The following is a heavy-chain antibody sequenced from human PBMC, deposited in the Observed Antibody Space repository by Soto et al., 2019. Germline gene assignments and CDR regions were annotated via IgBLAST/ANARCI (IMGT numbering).Heavy chain of an antibody. CDR3: AREAPDSSGYYYFDY. Sequence: QVQLQESGPGLVKPSQTLSLTCTVSGGSISSGGYYWSWIRQHPGKGLEWIGYIYYSGSTYYNPSLKSRVTISVDTSKNQFSLKLSSVTAADTAVYYCAREAPDSSGYYYFDYWGQGTLVTVSS. CDR2: IYYSGST. CDR1: GGSISSGGYY. D-gene: IGHD3-22*01. V-gene: IGHV4-31*03. J-gene: IGHJ4*02.